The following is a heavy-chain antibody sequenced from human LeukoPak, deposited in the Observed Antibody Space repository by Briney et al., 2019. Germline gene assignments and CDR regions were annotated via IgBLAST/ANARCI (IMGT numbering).Heavy chain of an antibody. CDR3: AREESPTPRRSYFQH. J-gene: IGHJ1*01. V-gene: IGHV4-4*07. Sequence: SETLSLTCTVSGGSISSYYWSWIRQPAGKGLEWIGRIYTSGSTNYNPSLNSRVTMSVDTSKNQFSLKLSSVTAADTAVYYCAREESPTPRRSYFQHWGQGTLVTVSS. CDR2: IYTSGST. CDR1: GGSISSYY.